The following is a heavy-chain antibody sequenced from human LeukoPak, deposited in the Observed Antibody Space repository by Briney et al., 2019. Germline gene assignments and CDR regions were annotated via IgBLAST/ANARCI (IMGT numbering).Heavy chain of an antibody. CDR1: GFTFSSYS. CDR2: ISSSSSYI. Sequence: GGSLRLSCAASGFTFSSYSMNWVRQAPGKGLEWVSSISSSSSYIYYADSVKGRFTISGGNAKNSLYLQMNSLRAEDTAVYYCARDRVVVVPAFDYWGQGTLVTVSS. CDR3: ARDRVVVVPAFDY. D-gene: IGHD2-2*01. V-gene: IGHV3-21*01. J-gene: IGHJ4*02.